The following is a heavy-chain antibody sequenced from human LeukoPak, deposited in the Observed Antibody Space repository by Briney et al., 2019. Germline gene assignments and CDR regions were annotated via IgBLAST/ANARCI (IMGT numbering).Heavy chain of an antibody. Sequence: PGGSLRLSCSASGFTFSSYAMHWVRQAPGKGLEYVSAISSNGGSTYYADSVKGRFTISRDNSKNTLCLQMSSLSAEDTAVYYCVKDSQWELPGYYFDYWGQGTLVTVSS. CDR1: GFTFSSYA. J-gene: IGHJ4*02. CDR3: VKDSQWELPGYYFDY. D-gene: IGHD1-26*01. CDR2: ISSNGGST. V-gene: IGHV3-64D*06.